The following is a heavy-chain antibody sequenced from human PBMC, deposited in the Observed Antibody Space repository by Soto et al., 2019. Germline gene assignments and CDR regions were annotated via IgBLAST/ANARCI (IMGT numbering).Heavy chain of an antibody. CDR1: GGSIGSSTAY. CDR3: ATGRYYYGSEF. D-gene: IGHD3-10*01. CDR2: VYYTGST. J-gene: IGHJ4*02. Sequence: SETLSLTCTVSGGSIGSSTAYWGWIRQPPGKGLEWIGFVYYTGSTYFNPSLRGRVTMSVETSKNQFSLILTSVTAADTAVYFCATGRYYYGSEFWGQGTLVTVSS. V-gene: IGHV4-61*01.